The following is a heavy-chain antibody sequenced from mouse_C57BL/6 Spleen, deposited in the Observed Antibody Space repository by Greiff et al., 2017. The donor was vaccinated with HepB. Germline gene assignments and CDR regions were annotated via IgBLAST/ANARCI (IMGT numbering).Heavy chain of an antibody. Sequence: EVQLVESGGDLVKPGGSLKLSCAASGFTFSSYGMSWVRQTPDKRLEWVATISSGGSYTYYPDSVKGRFTISRDNAKNTLYLQMSSLKSEDTAMYYCARTGTRYAMDYWGQGTSVTVSS. V-gene: IGHV5-6*01. J-gene: IGHJ4*01. CDR2: ISSGGSYT. CDR1: GFTFSSYG. CDR3: ARTGTRYAMDY. D-gene: IGHD4-1*01.